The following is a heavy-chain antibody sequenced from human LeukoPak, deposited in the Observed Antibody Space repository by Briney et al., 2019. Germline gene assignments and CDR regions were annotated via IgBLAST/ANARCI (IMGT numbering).Heavy chain of an antibody. CDR3: ARDRSEVAYCCGDCYKGYYGMDV. CDR2: ISAYNGNT. CDR1: GYTFTSYG. V-gene: IGHV1-18*01. Sequence: GASVKVSCKASGYTFTSYGISWVRQAPGQGLEWMGWISAYNGNTNYAQKLQGRVTMTTDTSTSTAYMELRSLRSDDTAVYYCARDRSEVAYCCGDCYKGYYGMDVWGQGTTVTVSS. J-gene: IGHJ6*02. D-gene: IGHD2-21*02.